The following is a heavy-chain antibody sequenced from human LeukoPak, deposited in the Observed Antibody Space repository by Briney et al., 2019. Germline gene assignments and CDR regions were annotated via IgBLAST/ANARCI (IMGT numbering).Heavy chain of an antibody. CDR1: GSTFSNYY. V-gene: IGHV1-46*01. CDR3: ARDPSTLHGFYHYYMDV. CDR2: INPSGVNT. J-gene: IGHJ6*03. D-gene: IGHD2/OR15-2a*01. Sequence: ASVKVSCKASGSTFSNYYIHWVRQAPGQGLEWMGVINPSGVNTGYAQKFQGRLTMTRDTSTSTVYMDLRSLRSEDTAVYYCARDPSTLHGFYHYYMDVWGKGTTVTVSS.